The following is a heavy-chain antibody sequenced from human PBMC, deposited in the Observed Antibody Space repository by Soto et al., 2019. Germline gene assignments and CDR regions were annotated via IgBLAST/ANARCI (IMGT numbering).Heavy chain of an antibody. CDR1: GCPFSSYA. D-gene: IGHD3-10*01. J-gene: IGHJ4*02. CDR3: AKQGYMVITMVRVPSEPPYSFDY. CDR2: ISGSGGST. Sequence: GGSLRLSCAASGCPFSSYAMSWVLQAPGKGLEWVSAISGSGGSTYYADSVKGRFTISRDNSKNTLYLQMNSLRAEDTAVYYCAKQGYMVITMVRVPSEPPYSFDYWGPGPLVTLSS. V-gene: IGHV3-23*01.